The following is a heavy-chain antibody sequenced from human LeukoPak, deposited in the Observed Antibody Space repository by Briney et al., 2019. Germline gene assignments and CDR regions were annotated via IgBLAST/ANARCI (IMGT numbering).Heavy chain of an antibody. CDR1: GFSFSSFA. CDR3: AKGPARYSGYDYFEY. D-gene: IGHD5-12*01. Sequence: GGSLRLSCAASGFSFSSFAMSWVRQAPGRGLEWVSVISGLGDSTNYAESVKGRFTISRDNSKNTVYLLMNSLRGEDTAVYYCAKGPARYSGYDYFEYWGQGTLVTVSS. J-gene: IGHJ4*02. V-gene: IGHV3-23*01. CDR2: ISGLGDST.